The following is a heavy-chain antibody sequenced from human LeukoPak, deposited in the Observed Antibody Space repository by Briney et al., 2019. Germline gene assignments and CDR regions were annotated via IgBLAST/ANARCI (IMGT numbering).Heavy chain of an antibody. D-gene: IGHD3-22*01. CDR1: GFTFSDYH. CDR3: AKDSKDYYDSSGLFAPYYFGY. J-gene: IGHJ4*02. V-gene: IGHV3-11*01. Sequence: GGSLRLSCAASGFTFSDYHMSWIRQAPGKGLEWVSYISATNTDIHYTDSVKGRFTISRDKAKNSLYLQMNSLSAEDTAVYYCAKDSKDYYDSSGLFAPYYFGYWGQGTLVTVSS. CDR2: ISATNTDI.